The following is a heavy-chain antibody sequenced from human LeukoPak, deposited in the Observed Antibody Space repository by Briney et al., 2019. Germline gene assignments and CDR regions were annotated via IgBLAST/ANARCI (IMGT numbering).Heavy chain of an antibody. J-gene: IGHJ4*02. D-gene: IGHD6-19*01. CDR3: ASMSIAVVGTFYFDY. Sequence: GGSLRLSCAASGFTFSSYSMNWVRQAPGKGLEWVSSISSSSSYIYYADSVKGRFTISRDNAKNSLYLQMNSLRAEDTAVYYCASMSIAVVGTFYFDYWGQGTLVTVSS. CDR2: ISSSSSYI. CDR1: GFTFSSYS. V-gene: IGHV3-21*01.